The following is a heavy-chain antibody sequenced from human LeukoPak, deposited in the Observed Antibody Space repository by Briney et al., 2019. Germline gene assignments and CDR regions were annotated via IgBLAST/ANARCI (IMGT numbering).Heavy chain of an antibody. Sequence: GGSLRLSCATSGFTFSSYAMHWVRQAPGKGLEWVAVVSFDGNTKDYADSVKGRFTISRDNSENIVYLQMNNLRAEDTAVYYCAGRVTGYSSGYVYWGQGTLVTVSS. J-gene: IGHJ4*02. CDR2: VSFDGNTK. V-gene: IGHV3-30-3*01. CDR3: AGRVTGYSSGYVY. CDR1: GFTFSSYA. D-gene: IGHD5-18*01.